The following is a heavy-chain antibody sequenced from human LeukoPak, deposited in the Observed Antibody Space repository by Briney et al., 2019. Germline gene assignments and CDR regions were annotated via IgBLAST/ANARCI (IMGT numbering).Heavy chain of an antibody. CDR1: GFTFSSYE. CDR2: ISSRGTTI. J-gene: IGHJ3*02. D-gene: IGHD2-15*01. CDR3: ARDSIVDGAFDI. V-gene: IGHV3-48*03. Sequence: GGSLRLSCAASGFTFSSYEMNWVRQAPGKGLEWVSYISSRGTTIYNADSVKGRFTISRDNAKNSLYPQMNSLRAEDTAVYYCARDSIVDGAFDIWGQGTMVTVSS.